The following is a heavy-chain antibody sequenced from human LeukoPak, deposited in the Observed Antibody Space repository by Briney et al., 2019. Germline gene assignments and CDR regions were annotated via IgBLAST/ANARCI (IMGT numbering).Heavy chain of an antibody. D-gene: IGHD1-7*01. CDR2: IKEHGRDK. CDR1: GFTFRNYW. CDR3: AREIPRGTTSLDC. Sequence: GGSQGLSCGACGFTFRNYWLRGVRRAPGKGLEGVANIKEHGRDKKYVDSVRGRCTNYRDNAKNGLYLQMNSLSGEEAAVYFCAREIPRGTTSLDCWGQGTVVTVSS. V-gene: IGHV3-7*04. J-gene: IGHJ4*02.